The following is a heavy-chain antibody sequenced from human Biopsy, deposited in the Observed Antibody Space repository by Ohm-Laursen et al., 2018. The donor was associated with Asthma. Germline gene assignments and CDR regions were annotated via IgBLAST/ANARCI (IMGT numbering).Heavy chain of an antibody. D-gene: IGHD3-3*01. CDR2: GGSYYDGGLK. CDR1: GFTFRSYA. Sequence: SLRLSCSAAGFTFRSYAMHWVRQAPGKGLEWVAEGGSYYDGGLKYYADSVNGRFTVSRDDSKNTLYLQMNSLRPDDTAVCYCARDVMEWYLPAFDFWGQGTLVTVSS. J-gene: IGHJ4*02. CDR3: ARDVMEWYLPAFDF. V-gene: IGHV3-30-3*01.